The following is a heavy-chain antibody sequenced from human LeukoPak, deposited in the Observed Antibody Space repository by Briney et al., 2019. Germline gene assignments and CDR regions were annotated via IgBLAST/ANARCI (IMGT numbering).Heavy chain of an antibody. J-gene: IGHJ4*02. CDR3: ARRRWNPRTPFDY. CDR1: GGSFSGYY. Sequence: SETLSLTCAVYGGSFSGYYWSWIRQPPGKGLEWIGEINHSGSTNYNPSLKSRVTISVDTSKNQFSLKLSSVTAADTAVYYCARRRWNPRTPFDYWGQGTPVTVSS. V-gene: IGHV4-34*01. CDR2: INHSGST. D-gene: IGHD1-1*01.